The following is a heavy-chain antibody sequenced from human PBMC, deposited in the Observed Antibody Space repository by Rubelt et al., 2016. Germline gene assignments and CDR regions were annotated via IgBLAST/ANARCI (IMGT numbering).Heavy chain of an antibody. CDR3: ARFAIGGHSSGYLFDY. D-gene: IGHD3-22*01. V-gene: IGHV1-2*02. CDR1: GYTFTGYY. Sequence: QVQLVQSGAEVKKPGASVKVSCKASGYTFTGYYMHWVRQAPGQGLEWMGWINPNSGGTNYAQKFQGRVTMPRDTSISTAYMELSRLRSDDTAVYYCARFAIGGHSSGYLFDYWGQGTLVTVSS. J-gene: IGHJ4*02. CDR2: INPNSGGT.